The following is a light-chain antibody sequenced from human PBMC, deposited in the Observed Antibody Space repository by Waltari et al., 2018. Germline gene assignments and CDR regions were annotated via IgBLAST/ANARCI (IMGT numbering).Light chain of an antibody. CDR3: QQFGGSFPCS. CDR2: ATS. J-gene: IGKJ2*04. Sequence: EIVLTQSPGILSLSPGQRATLSFRASQTVSSSYLAWYQQKPGQPPRLLIYATSTRATGVPERFSGSGSGTDFTLTISRLEPEDFAVYYCQQFGGSFPCSFGRGTKLDIK. CDR1: QTVSSSY. V-gene: IGKV3-20*01.